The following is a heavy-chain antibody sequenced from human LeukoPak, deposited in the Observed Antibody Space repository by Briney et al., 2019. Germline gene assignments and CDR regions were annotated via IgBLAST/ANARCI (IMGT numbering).Heavy chain of an antibody. CDR1: GFTFGDYP. Sequence: GGSLRLSCTASGFTFGDYPMNWFRQAPGKGLEWIGFISGGTTEYAASVKGRFTISRDDSTSIAYLQMNSLTTEDTAVYYCSRGSGWLSVYWGQGTLVTVSS. J-gene: IGHJ4*02. V-gene: IGHV3-49*03. CDR2: ISGGTT. CDR3: SRGSGWLSVY. D-gene: IGHD6-19*01.